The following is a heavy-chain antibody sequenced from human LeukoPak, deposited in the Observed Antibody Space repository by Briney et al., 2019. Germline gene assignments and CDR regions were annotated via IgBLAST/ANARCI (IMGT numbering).Heavy chain of an antibody. J-gene: IGHJ6*02. CDR2: IYYSGST. CDR1: GDSMSSNSYY. CDR3: ARLSIELVPGDYYYYYGMDV. Sequence: SESLSLTCTVSGDSMSSNSYYWGWIRQPPGKGLEWIGSIYYSGSTYYNPSLKSRVTISVDTSKNQFSLKLSSVTAADTAVYYCARLSIELVPGDYYYYYGMDVWGQGTTVTVSS. D-gene: IGHD2-8*02. V-gene: IGHV4-39*01.